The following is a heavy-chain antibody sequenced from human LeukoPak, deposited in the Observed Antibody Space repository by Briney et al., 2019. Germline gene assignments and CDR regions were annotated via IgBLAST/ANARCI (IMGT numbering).Heavy chain of an antibody. Sequence: GGSLRLSCAASGFTFSTYSMNWVRQAPGKGLEWVAVISYDGTTKHYADSVKGRLTLSRDSSKNTVFLQMNSLRLEDTAVYYCARERAYFDFWSGPAYWGQGTLVTVSS. CDR3: ARERAYFDFWSGPAY. D-gene: IGHD3-3*01. V-gene: IGHV3-30*03. CDR2: ISYDGTTK. CDR1: GFTFSTYS. J-gene: IGHJ4*02.